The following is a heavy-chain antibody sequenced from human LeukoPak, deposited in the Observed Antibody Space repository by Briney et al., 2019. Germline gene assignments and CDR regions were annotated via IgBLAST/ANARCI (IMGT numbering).Heavy chain of an antibody. CDR2: INTDGSTT. Sequence: GGSLRLSCAASGFTFSSYWMHWVRQAPGRGLVWVSSINTDGSTTLYADSVKGRFTISRDNGKNTLYLQMNSLRAEDTAVYYCAGGVDYWGQGTLVTVSS. CDR1: GFTFSSYW. V-gene: IGHV3-74*01. CDR3: AGGVDY. J-gene: IGHJ4*02.